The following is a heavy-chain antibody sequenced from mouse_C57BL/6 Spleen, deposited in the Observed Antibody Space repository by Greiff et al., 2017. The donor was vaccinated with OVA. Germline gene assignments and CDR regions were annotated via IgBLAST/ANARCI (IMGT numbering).Heavy chain of an antibody. D-gene: IGHD1-1*01. CDR3: ARKGDYGSSYDAMDY. Sequence: EVKLMESGGGLVQPGGSLKLSCAASGFTFSDYGMAWVRQAPRKGPEWVAFISNLAYSIYYADTVTGRFTISRENAKNTLYLEMSSLRSEDTAMYYCARKGDYGSSYDAMDYWGQGTSVTVSS. J-gene: IGHJ4*01. V-gene: IGHV5-15*01. CDR2: ISNLAYSI. CDR1: GFTFSDYG.